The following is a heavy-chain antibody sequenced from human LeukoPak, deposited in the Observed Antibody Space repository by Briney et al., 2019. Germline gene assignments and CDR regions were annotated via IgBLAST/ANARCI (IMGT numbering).Heavy chain of an antibody. CDR2: INHSGST. CDR3: ARGVTGTTWVPTLDV. J-gene: IGHJ6*04. CDR1: GGSFSGYY. Sequence: SETLSLTCAVYGGSFSGYYWSWIRQPPGKGPEWIGEINHSGSTNYNPSLKSRVTISVDTSKNQFSLKLSSVTAADTAVYYCARGVTGTTWVPTLDVWGKGTTVTVSS. V-gene: IGHV4-34*01. D-gene: IGHD1-7*01.